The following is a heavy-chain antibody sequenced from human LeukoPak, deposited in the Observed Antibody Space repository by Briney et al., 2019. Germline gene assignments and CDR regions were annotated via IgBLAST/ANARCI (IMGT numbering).Heavy chain of an antibody. V-gene: IGHV1-46*01. CDR1: GYTFTSYY. J-gene: IGHJ6*03. CDR3: ARDRGAAAGISYYMDV. Sequence: ASVKVSCKASGYTFTSYYMHWVRQAPGQGLEWMGITNPSGGSTSYAQKFQGRVTMTRDMSTSTVYMELSSLRSEDTAVYYCARDRGAAAGISYYMDVWGKGTTVTVSS. CDR2: TNPSGGST. D-gene: IGHD6-13*01.